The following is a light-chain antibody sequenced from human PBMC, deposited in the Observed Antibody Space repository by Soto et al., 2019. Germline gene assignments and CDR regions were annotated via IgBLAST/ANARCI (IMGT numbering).Light chain of an antibody. Sequence: EIVMTQSPDTLSVSPGESATLSCRASQSVSSHLAWYQQKPGQAPRLLIYTASTRATGVPARFSGSGSGTQFTLTITNLQSEDFAVYYCQQYDQWAAFGQGTKV. J-gene: IGKJ1*01. CDR3: QQYDQWAA. CDR1: QSVSSH. V-gene: IGKV3-15*01. CDR2: TAS.